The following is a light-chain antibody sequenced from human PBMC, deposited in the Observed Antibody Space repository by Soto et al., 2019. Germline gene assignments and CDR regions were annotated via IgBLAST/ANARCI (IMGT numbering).Light chain of an antibody. CDR1: QNINSH. V-gene: IGKV1-5*03. J-gene: IGKJ1*01. CDR2: TAS. CDR3: QQYDLYST. Sequence: DIQMTQSPSTLSASVGDRVTITCRASQNINSHLAWYQQKPGKAPNLLIYTASNLGSGVPSRFSGSGSGTEFTLTISNLQPEDFAAFYGQQYDLYSTFGRGTKVEIK.